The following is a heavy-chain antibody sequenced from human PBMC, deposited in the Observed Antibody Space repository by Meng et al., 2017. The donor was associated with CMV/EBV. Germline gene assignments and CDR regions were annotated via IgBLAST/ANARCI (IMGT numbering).Heavy chain of an antibody. V-gene: IGHV1-8*03. D-gene: IGHD2-2*01. CDR3: ARGDFVVVPAATKIPRQHYYYGMDV. J-gene: IGHJ6*02. CDR1: VYTFPSYD. CDR2: MNPNSANT. Sequence: ASVTVSCKASVYTFPSYDINWVRQATGQGLEWMGWMNPNSANTGYAQKFQGRVTITRNTSISTAYMELSSLRSEDTAVYYCARGDFVVVPAATKIPRQHYYYGMDVWGQGTTVTVSS.